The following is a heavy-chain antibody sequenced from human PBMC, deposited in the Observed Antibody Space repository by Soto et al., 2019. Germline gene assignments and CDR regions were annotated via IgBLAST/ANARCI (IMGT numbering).Heavy chain of an antibody. Sequence: GGSLRLSCAASGFTFSSYGMHWVRQAPGKGLEWVAVIWYDGSNKYYADSVKGRFTISRDNSKNTLYLQMNSLRAEDTAVYYCARDWVRGVTFLDAFDIWGQGTMVTVSS. D-gene: IGHD3-10*01. CDR3: ARDWVRGVTFLDAFDI. J-gene: IGHJ3*02. CDR2: IWYDGSNK. CDR1: GFTFSSYG. V-gene: IGHV3-33*08.